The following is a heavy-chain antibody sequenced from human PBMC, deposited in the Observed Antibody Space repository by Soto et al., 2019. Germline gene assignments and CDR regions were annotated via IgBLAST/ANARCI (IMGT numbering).Heavy chain of an antibody. CDR2: IKSDGSLT. CDR1: GFTFRNYW. Sequence: EVQLVESGGGLVQPGGSLRLSCVASGFTFRNYWMHWVRQAPGTGLVWVSRIKSDGSLTTYADSVEGRFTVSRDNAKNTLYLHLNSLRGEDADVYYCARCDSEHSYAYSFWGQGTLVTVSS. J-gene: IGHJ4*02. D-gene: IGHD5-18*01. CDR3: ARCDSEHSYAYSF. V-gene: IGHV3-74*01.